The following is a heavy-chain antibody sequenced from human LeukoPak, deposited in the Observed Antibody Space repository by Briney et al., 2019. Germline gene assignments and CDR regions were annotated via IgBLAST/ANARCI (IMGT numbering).Heavy chain of an antibody. V-gene: IGHV3-48*04. CDR3: ARDAGFGELAHNFDY. D-gene: IGHD3-10*01. CDR1: GFTFRSYN. CDR2: ISSRSTI. J-gene: IGHJ4*02. Sequence: GGSLRLSCTASGFTFRSYNLNWVRQAPGKGLEWVSYISSRSTIYYADSVKGRFTISRDSAKNSLYLQMNSLRAEDTAVYYCARDAGFGELAHNFDYWGQGTLVTVSS.